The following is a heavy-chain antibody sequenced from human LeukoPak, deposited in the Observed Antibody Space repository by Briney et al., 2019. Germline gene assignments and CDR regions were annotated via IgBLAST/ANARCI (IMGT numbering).Heavy chain of an antibody. CDR3: ARARKYCSSSGCYSMFYYYGMDV. D-gene: IGHD2-2*01. Sequence: GGSLRLSCAASGFVFNSYGEHWVRQAPGKGLECVAVIWSDGSNTYYADSVKGRFTISRDNSKNTLSLQMNSPRAEDTAVYYCARARKYCSSSGCYSMFYYYGMDVWGKGTTVTVSS. CDR2: IWSDGSNT. J-gene: IGHJ6*04. V-gene: IGHV3-33*01. CDR1: GFVFNSYG.